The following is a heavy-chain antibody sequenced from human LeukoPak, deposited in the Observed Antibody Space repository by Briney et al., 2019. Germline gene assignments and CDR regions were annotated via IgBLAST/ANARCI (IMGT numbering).Heavy chain of an antibody. CDR1: GGSISSYY. Sequence: SETLPLTCTVSGGSISSYYWSWIRQPPGKGLEWIGYIYYSGSTNYNPSLKSRVTISVDTSKNQFSLKLSSVTAADTAVYYCARALNYDYVWGSYRYTSYFDYWGQGTLVTVSS. D-gene: IGHD3-16*02. V-gene: IGHV4-59*01. CDR3: ARALNYDYVWGSYRYTSYFDY. CDR2: IYYSGST. J-gene: IGHJ4*02.